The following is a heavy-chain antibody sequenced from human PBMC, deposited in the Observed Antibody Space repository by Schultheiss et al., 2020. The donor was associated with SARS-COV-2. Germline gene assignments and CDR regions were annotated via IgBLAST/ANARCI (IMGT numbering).Heavy chain of an antibody. CDR2: IYPGDSDT. CDR3: ARRDSGYGGNGLFDY. CDR1: GYNFGNFW. Sequence: GESLKISCKGSGYNFGNFWIGWVRQMPGKGLEWMGVIYPGDSDTRYSPSFQGQVTISADKSISTAYLQWSGLKASDTAMYYCARRDSGYGGNGLFDYWGQGTVVTVAS. J-gene: IGHJ4*02. D-gene: IGHD5-12*01. V-gene: IGHV5-51*01.